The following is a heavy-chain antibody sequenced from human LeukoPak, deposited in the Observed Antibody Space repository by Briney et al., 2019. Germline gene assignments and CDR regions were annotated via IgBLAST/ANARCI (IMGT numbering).Heavy chain of an antibody. D-gene: IGHD3-22*01. V-gene: IGHV3-23*01. CDR3: AKDTYYYDSSGYYRGMDY. CDR1: GFTFSSYA. J-gene: IGHJ4*02. CDR2: ISGSGGST. Sequence: GGSLRLSCAASGFTFSSYAMSWVRQAPGKGLEWASAISGSGGSTYYADSVKGRFTISRDNSKNTLYLQMNSLRAEDTAVYYCAKDTYYYDSSGYYRGMDYWGQGTLVTVSS.